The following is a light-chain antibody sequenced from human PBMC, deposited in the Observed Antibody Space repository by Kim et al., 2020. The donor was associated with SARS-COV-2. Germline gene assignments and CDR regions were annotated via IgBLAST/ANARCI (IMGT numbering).Light chain of an antibody. CDR3: QAWDSSIYV. Sequence: VSPGQTASITCSGDKLGDKYASWYQQKPGQSPVVVILRDNRRPAGIPERFSGSNSGNTATLTIGGTQAMDEADYYCQAWDSSIYVFGTGTKVTVL. J-gene: IGLJ1*01. V-gene: IGLV3-1*01. CDR1: KLGDKY. CDR2: RDN.